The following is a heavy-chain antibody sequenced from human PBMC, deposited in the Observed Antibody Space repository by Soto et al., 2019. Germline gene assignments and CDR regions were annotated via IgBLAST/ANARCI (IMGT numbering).Heavy chain of an antibody. J-gene: IGHJ6*02. D-gene: IGHD5-18*01. CDR3: ARVSQVAMASYAMDV. CDR2: MYYSGST. V-gene: IGHV4-59*01. Sequence: PSETLSLTCTVSGGSITSSYWSWIRQPPGKGLDWIGYMYYSGSTNYNPSLKSRVTLSVDTSKNQFSLKLSSVTAADTAVYYCARVSQVAMASYAMDVWGQGTTVT. CDR1: GGSITSSY.